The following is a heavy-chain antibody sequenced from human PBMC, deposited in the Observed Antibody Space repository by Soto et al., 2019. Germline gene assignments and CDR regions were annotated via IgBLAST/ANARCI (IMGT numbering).Heavy chain of an antibody. CDR3: ARAVAGTVYWFDP. J-gene: IGHJ5*02. V-gene: IGHV4-34*01. CDR1: GGSFSGYY. D-gene: IGHD6-19*01. Sequence: QVQLQQWGAGLLKPSETLSLTCAVYGGSFSGYYWSWIRQPPGKGLEWLGEINHSGSTNYNPSLKSRVTISVDTSKNQFSLKLSSVTAADTAVYYCARAVAGTVYWFDPWGQGTLVTVSS. CDR2: INHSGST.